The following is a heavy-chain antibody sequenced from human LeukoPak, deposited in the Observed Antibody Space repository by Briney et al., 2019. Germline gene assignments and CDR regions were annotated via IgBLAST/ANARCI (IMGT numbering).Heavy chain of an antibody. CDR2: INESGGTT. D-gene: IGHD3-16*02. Sequence: GGSLRLSCVASGFTFSSYAIAWVRQAPGKGLEWVSVINESGGTTYYAAFVKGRFTISRDSFKNTLYLQLSSLRAEDTALYYCAKADSTSLNWFDPWGQGTLVTVSS. V-gene: IGHV3-23*01. CDR3: AKADSTSLNWFDP. CDR1: GFTFSSYA. J-gene: IGHJ5*02.